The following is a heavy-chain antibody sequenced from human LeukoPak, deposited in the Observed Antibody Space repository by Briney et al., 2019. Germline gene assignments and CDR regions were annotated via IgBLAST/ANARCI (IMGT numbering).Heavy chain of an antibody. Sequence: GESLKISCKGSGYSFTSYWIGWVRQMPGKGLEWMGIIYPGDSETRYSPSFQGQVTISADKSLSTAYLQWSSLKASDTAMYYCARQAIGYCSSTSCYATYFDYWGQGTLVTVSS. CDR3: ARQAIGYCSSTSCYATYFDY. CDR1: GYSFTSYW. V-gene: IGHV5-51*01. J-gene: IGHJ4*02. D-gene: IGHD2-2*01. CDR2: IYPGDSET.